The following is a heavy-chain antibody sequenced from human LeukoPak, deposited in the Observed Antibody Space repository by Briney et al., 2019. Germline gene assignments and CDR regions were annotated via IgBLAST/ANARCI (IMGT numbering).Heavy chain of an antibody. CDR3: ARAGDSSGYYPHDAFDI. V-gene: IGHV4-39*07. CDR2: IFYSGST. CDR1: GGSISTSSYY. Sequence: PSETLSLTCTVSGGSISTSSYYWGWVRQPPGKGLEWIGNIFYSGSTYYSPSLKSRVTISVDTSKNQFSLKLSSVTAADTAVYYCARAGDSSGYYPHDAFDIWGQGTMVTVSS. D-gene: IGHD3-22*01. J-gene: IGHJ3*02.